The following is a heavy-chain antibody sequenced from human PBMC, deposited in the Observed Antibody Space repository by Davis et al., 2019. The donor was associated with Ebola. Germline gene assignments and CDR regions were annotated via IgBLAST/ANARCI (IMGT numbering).Heavy chain of an antibody. CDR3: AKGDIVVVPAAIGYYYGMDV. CDR2: IRSKANSYAT. Sequence: GGSLRLSCAASGFTFSGSAMHWVRQASGKGLEWVGRIRSKANSYATAYAASVKGRFTISRDDSKNTAYLQMNSLKTEDTAVYYCAKGDIVVVPAAIGYYYGMDVWGQGTTVTVSS. CDR1: GFTFSGSA. J-gene: IGHJ6*02. V-gene: IGHV3-73*01. D-gene: IGHD2-2*01.